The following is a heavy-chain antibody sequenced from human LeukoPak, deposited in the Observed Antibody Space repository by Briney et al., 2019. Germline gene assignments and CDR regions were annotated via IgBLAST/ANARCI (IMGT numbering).Heavy chain of an antibody. J-gene: IGHJ4*02. Sequence: SETLSLTCTVSGGSISSYYWSWIRQPPGKGLEWIGYIYYSGGTNYNPSLKSRVTVSVDTSKNQFSLKLSSVTTADTAVYYCARGRDGYEYFDYWGQGTLVTVSS. CDR3: ARGRDGYEYFDY. D-gene: IGHD5-24*01. CDR2: IYYSGGT. V-gene: IGHV4-59*01. CDR1: GGSISSYY.